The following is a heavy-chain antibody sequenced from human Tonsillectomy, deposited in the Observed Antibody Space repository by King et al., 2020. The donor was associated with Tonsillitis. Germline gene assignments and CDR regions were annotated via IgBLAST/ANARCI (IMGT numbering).Heavy chain of an antibody. V-gene: IGHV3-30*18. CDR2: IRKDGSVS. Sequence: VQLVESGGGVVQPGRSLRISCAASGFTFSIYGMHCVRQSPGGGLEWVSHIRKDGSVSYYSDSVKGRFTLSRDNSENTLYMQMNSLRVEDTAVYYCAKEIKQVAGDWYFDLWGRGTLVIVSS. J-gene: IGHJ2*01. D-gene: IGHD6-19*01. CDR1: GFTFSIYG. CDR3: AKEIKQVAGDWYFDL.